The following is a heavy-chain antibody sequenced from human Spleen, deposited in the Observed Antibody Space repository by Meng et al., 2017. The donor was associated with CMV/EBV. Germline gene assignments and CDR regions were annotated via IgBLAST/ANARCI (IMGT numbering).Heavy chain of an antibody. Sequence: GGSLRLSCAASGFTFSSYSMNWVRQAPGKGLEWVSSISSSSSYIYYADSVKGRFTISRDNAKNSLYLQMNSLRAEDTAVYYCAKDLYASASSIFDVWGQGTMVTVFS. V-gene: IGHV3-21*01. D-gene: IGHD3-10*01. J-gene: IGHJ3*01. CDR2: ISSSSSYI. CDR3: AKDLYASASSIFDV. CDR1: GFTFSSYS.